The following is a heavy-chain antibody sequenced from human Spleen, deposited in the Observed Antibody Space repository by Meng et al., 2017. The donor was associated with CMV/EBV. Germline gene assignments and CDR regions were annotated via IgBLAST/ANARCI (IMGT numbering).Heavy chain of an antibody. D-gene: IGHD5-12*01. CDR2: IYYSGST. Sequence: SETLSLTCTVSGVSISSSSYYWGWVRQPPGKGLEWIGSIYYSGSTYNNPSLKSRVTISVDTSKNQFSLKLSSVTAADTAVYYCANDREGYSGYDFEYWGQGTLVTVSS. J-gene: IGHJ4*02. CDR1: GVSISSSSYY. CDR3: ANDREGYSGYDFEY. V-gene: IGHV4-39*07.